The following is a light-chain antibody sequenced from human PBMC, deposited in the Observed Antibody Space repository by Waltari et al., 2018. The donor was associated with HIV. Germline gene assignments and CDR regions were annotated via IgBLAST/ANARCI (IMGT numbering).Light chain of an antibody. CDR2: SNK. CDR1: SSNIGSNT. V-gene: IGLV1-44*01. J-gene: IGLJ3*02. CDR3: AAWDDSLNGHV. Sequence: QSVLTQPPSASGTPGQRVTISCSGSSSNIGSNTVNWYQQLPGTAPKLLIYSNKQRPSGVPDRFSGSKSGTSASLAISGLQSEDEADYYCAAWDDSLNGHVFGGGTKLTVL.